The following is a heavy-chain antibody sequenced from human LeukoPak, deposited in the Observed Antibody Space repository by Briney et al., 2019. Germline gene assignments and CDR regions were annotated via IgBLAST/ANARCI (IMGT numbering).Heavy chain of an antibody. CDR3: ALDYGDSNWFDP. V-gene: IGHV5-51*01. CDR1: GYSFASHW. CDR2: IQPGDSDT. J-gene: IGHJ5*02. Sequence: GESLKISCQGSGYSFASHWIGWVRQMPGKGLEWMGVIQPGDSDTRYSPSFQGQVTFSADRSISAAYLQWRSLKASDTAMYYCALDYGDSNWFDPWGQGTLVTVSS. D-gene: IGHD4-17*01.